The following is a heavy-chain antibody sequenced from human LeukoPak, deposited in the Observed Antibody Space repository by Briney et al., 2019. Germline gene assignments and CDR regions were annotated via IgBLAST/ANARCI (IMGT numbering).Heavy chain of an antibody. Sequence: GGSLRLSCAASGFTFSSYWMSWVRQAPGKGLEWVANIKKDGSEKYYVDSVKGRFTISRDNAKNSLYLQMNSLRAEDTAVYYCARDFVQELLWFGELGLVDYFDYWGQGTLVTVSS. D-gene: IGHD3-10*01. V-gene: IGHV3-7*01. CDR2: IKKDGSEK. CDR3: ARDFVQELLWFGELGLVDYFDY. CDR1: GFTFSSYW. J-gene: IGHJ4*02.